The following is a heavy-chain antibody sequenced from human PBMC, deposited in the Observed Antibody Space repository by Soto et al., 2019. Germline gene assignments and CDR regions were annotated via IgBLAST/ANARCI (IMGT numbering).Heavy chain of an antibody. J-gene: IGHJ5*02. CDR3: ARHGVEMATKYNWFDP. CDR1: GGSISSSSYY. D-gene: IGHD5-12*01. Sequence: SETLSLTCTVSGGSISSSSYYWGWIRQPPGKGLEWIGSIYYSGSTYYNPSLKSRVTISVDTSKNQFSLKLSSVTAADTAVYYCARHGVEMATKYNWFDPWGQGTLVTVSS. V-gene: IGHV4-39*01. CDR2: IYYSGST.